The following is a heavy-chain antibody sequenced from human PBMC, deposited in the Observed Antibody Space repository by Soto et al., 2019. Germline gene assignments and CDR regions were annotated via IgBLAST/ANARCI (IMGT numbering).Heavy chain of an antibody. D-gene: IGHD3-22*01. CDR2: ISYDGSNK. J-gene: IGHJ4*02. CDR1: GFSFGSYG. Sequence: GGSLRLSCAASGFSFGSYGMHWVRQAPGKGLEWVAVISYDGSNKYYGDSVKGRFTISRDNSKNTLSLQMNSLRAEDTAVYYCAKAFDSSGYCMDYWGPGTLVTVSS. CDR3: AKAFDSSGYCMDY. V-gene: IGHV3-30*18.